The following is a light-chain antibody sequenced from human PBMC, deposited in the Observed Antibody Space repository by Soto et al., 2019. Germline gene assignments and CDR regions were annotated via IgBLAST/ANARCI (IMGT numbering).Light chain of an antibody. Sequence: QSVLTQPRSVSASPGQSLTISCTGTSSDVGGYNYVSWYQHHPGKAPKLIIYDVTKRPSGVPDRFSGSKSGNTASLTISGLQAEDEADYYCCSYAGTYTWVFGGGTKLTVL. CDR3: CSYAGTYTWV. CDR1: SSDVGGYNY. J-gene: IGLJ3*02. V-gene: IGLV2-11*01. CDR2: DVT.